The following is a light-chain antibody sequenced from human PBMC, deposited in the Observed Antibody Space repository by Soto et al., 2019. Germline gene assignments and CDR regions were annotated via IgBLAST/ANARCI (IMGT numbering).Light chain of an antibody. V-gene: IGLV2-14*01. J-gene: IGLJ1*01. Sequence: QSVLTQPASVSGSPGQSITISCTGTSSDVAGYNYVSWYQQHPGKAPKLMIYEVRNRPSGISNRFSGSKSGNTASLTISGLQAEGEADYYCTSYTSSSPYVFGTGTKVNV. CDR2: EVR. CDR1: SSDVAGYNY. CDR3: TSYTSSSPYV.